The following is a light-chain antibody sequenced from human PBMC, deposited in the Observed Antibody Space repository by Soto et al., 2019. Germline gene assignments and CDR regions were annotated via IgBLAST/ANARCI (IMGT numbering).Light chain of an antibody. J-gene: IGKJ2*01. CDR3: QQRVT. V-gene: IGKV3-11*01. CDR1: QSVSSY. Sequence: EIVLTQAPATLSLSPGERATLSCRASQSVSSYLAWYQQKPGQAPRLLIYDASNRATAIPARFSGSGSGPDFPLAMSSREPDDFAVYYCQQRVTFGQGTKLESK. CDR2: DAS.